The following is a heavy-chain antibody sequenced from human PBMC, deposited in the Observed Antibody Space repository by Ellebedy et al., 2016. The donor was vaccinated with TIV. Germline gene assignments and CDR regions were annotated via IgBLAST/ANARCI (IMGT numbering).Heavy chain of an antibody. J-gene: IGHJ4*02. Sequence: GGSLRLSCAASGFTFSSYAMNWVRQAPGKGLEWVSYISSSGSTIYYADSVKGRFTISRDNAKNSLYLQMNSLRAEDTAVYYCAREGWSNNDYWGQGTLVTVSS. CDR3: AREGWSNNDY. CDR1: GFTFSSYA. V-gene: IGHV3-48*03. CDR2: ISSSGSTI. D-gene: IGHD6-19*01.